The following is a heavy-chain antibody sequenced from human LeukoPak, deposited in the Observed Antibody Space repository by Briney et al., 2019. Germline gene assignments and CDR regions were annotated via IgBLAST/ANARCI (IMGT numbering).Heavy chain of an antibody. CDR2: IYYSGST. CDR3: ARHSTYCSSTSCHKRNYYYYMDV. CDR1: GGSISSYY. J-gene: IGHJ6*03. V-gene: IGHV4-59*08. D-gene: IGHD2-2*02. Sequence: PSETLSLTCTVSGGSISSYYWSWIRQPPGKGLEWIGYIYYSGSTNYNPSLKSRVTISVDTSKNQFSLKLSSVTAADTAAYYCARHSTYCSSTSCHKRNYYYYMDVWGKGTTVTVSS.